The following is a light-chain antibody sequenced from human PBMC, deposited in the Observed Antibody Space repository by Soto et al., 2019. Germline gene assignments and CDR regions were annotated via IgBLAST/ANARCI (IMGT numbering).Light chain of an antibody. Sequence: DIVMTQSPDSLAVSLGERATINCKSSQSVLYSSNNKNYLAWYQQKPGQPPKLLIYWASTRESGVPDRFSGSGSGTDFTRTISSLQAEDVAVYYCQQYYSTRTFGQGTKVEIK. CDR3: QQYYSTRT. CDR1: QSVLYSSNNKNY. V-gene: IGKV4-1*01. J-gene: IGKJ1*01. CDR2: WAS.